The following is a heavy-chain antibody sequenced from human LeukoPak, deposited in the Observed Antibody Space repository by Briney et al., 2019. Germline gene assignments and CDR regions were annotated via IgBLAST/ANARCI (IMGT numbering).Heavy chain of an antibody. CDR1: GFTFSSYA. CDR2: ISSNGDST. J-gene: IGHJ4*02. CDR3: ARDADYSSSLDYYFDF. Sequence: GGSLRLSCAASGFTFSSYAMHWVRQAPGKGLEYVSAISSNGDSTYYAKSVKGRFTISRDNSKSTLYLQMGSLRPEDMAVYYCARDADYSSSLDYYFDFWGQGTLVTVSS. V-gene: IGHV3-64*01. D-gene: IGHD6-6*01.